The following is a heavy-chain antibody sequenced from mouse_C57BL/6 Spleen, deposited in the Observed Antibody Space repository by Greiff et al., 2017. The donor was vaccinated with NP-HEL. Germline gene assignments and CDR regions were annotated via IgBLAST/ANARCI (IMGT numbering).Heavy chain of an antibody. CDR2: IRNKANGYTT. Sequence: EVQRVESGGGLVQPGGSLSLSCAASGFTFTDYYMSWVRQPPGKALEWLGFIRNKANGYTTEYSASVKGRFTISRDNSQSILYLQMNALRAEDSATYYCARYNDYGRAMDYWGQGTSVTVSS. CDR1: GFTFTDYY. D-gene: IGHD1-1*02. V-gene: IGHV7-3*01. J-gene: IGHJ4*01. CDR3: ARYNDYGRAMDY.